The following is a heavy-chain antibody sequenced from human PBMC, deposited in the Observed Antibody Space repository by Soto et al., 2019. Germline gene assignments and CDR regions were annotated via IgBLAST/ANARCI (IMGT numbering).Heavy chain of an antibody. J-gene: IGHJ4*02. D-gene: IGHD2-15*01. CDR1: GFTFSSYG. Sequence: GSLRLSCAASGFTFSSYGMHWVRQAPGKGLEWVAVISYDGSNKYYADSVKGRFTISRDNSKNTLYLQMNSLRAEDTAVYYCAKSFRRYCSGGSCYSPRDYWGQGTLVTVSS. V-gene: IGHV3-30*18. CDR2: ISYDGSNK. CDR3: AKSFRRYCSGGSCYSPRDY.